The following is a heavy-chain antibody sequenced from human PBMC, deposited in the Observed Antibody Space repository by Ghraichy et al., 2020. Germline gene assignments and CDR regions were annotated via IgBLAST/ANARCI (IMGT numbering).Heavy chain of an antibody. Sequence: TLSLTCSLSGASINTGGYYWTWIRQLPEKGLEWIGYIYYNGTTYYNSSLKSRLTMSMDRSKNQFSLKLNSVTAADTAVYYCATYMVADFYGMDVWGQGTTVTVSS. D-gene: IGHD5-12*01. CDR1: GASINTGGYY. CDR2: IYYNGTT. J-gene: IGHJ6*02. CDR3: ATYMVADFYGMDV. V-gene: IGHV4-31*03.